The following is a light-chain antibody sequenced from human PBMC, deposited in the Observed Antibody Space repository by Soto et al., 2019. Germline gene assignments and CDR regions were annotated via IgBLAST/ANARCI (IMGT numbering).Light chain of an antibody. J-gene: IGLJ2*01. CDR3: TSYTTPVAVV. V-gene: IGLV2-14*01. Sequence: QSALNQPASVSGSPRQSITISCTGTSSDVGGYNSVSWYQHHPGKAPKLIIHEVIYRPSGVPDRFSGSKSGNTASLTISGLQAEDEAYYYCTSYTTPVAVVFGGGTK. CDR1: SSDVGGYNS. CDR2: EVI.